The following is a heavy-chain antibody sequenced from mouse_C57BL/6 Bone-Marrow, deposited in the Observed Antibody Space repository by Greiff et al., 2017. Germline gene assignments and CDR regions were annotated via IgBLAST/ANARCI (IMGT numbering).Heavy chain of an antibody. CDR1: GFTFSSYA. CDR2: ISSGGDYI. Sequence: EVKLMESGEGLVKPGGSLKLSCAASGFTFSSYAMSWVRQTPEKRLEWVAYISSGGDYIYYADTVKGRFTISRDNARNTLYLQMSSLKSEDTAMYYCTRVEDLTMVTPYAMDYWGQGTSVTVSS. V-gene: IGHV5-9-1*02. D-gene: IGHD2-2*01. CDR3: TRVEDLTMVTPYAMDY. J-gene: IGHJ4*01.